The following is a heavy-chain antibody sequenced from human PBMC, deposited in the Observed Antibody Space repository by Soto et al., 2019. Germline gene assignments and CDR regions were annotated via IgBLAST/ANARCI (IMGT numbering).Heavy chain of an antibody. CDR1: GDTFKNCV. CDR3: AAELGFGKLSVV. J-gene: IGHJ6*02. Sequence: QVQVVQSGVEGRRPGSSVKVSCKASGDTFKNCVISWVRQAPGQGLEWMEGIIPLFGTTDFAQRFQGRLTITTDESTAIAYMELSRLRSEDTATYYCAAELGFGKLSVVWGQGTTVIVSS. D-gene: IGHD3-10*01. V-gene: IGHV1-69*01. CDR2: IIPLFGTT.